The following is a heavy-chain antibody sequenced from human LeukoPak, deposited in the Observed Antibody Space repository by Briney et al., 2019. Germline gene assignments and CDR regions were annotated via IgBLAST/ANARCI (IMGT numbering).Heavy chain of an antibody. CDR3: ARTQSQSGSYRYYFGY. Sequence: SETLSLTCTVSGGSVGSAGYYWSWIRQPPGGGLEWIGYIYYIRNTNYNPSLKSRVTMSLDPSKNQFFLKLNSVTAADTAVYYCARTQSQSGSYRYYFGYWGQGTLVTVS. V-gene: IGHV4-61*08. D-gene: IGHD1-26*01. CDR1: GGSVGSAGYY. CDR2: IYYIRNT. J-gene: IGHJ4*02.